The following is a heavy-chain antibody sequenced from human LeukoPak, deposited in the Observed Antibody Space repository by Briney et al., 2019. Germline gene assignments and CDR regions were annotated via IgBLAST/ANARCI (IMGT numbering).Heavy chain of an antibody. J-gene: IGHJ5*02. CDR1: GGSINSGDYY. Sequence: SETLSLTCTVSGGSINSGDYYWSWIRQPPGKGLEWIGYIYYSGSTYYNPSLKSRVTISVDTSKNQFSLKLSSVTAADTAVYYCARYREALYWFDPWGQGTLVTVSS. CDR3: ARYREALYWFDP. D-gene: IGHD1-1*01. CDR2: IYYSGST. V-gene: IGHV4-30-4*08.